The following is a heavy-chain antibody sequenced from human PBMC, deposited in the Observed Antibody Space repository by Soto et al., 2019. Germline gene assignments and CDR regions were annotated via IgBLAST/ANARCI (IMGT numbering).Heavy chain of an antibody. CDR3: ARVAGVCVGADCELFGMDV. CDR2: ITHDGGIT. V-gene: IGHV3-74*01. D-gene: IGHD2-21*01. Sequence: EVQLVEFGGGVVQPGGSLRLSCAASGFRFNQYWMYWVRQTPGKGPVWVSGITHDGGITTYADSVKGRFTIFRDNDNKMSYLQMIGMRGEDTAVYYCARVAGVCVGADCELFGMDVWGQGTTVTVSS. CDR1: GFRFNQYW. J-gene: IGHJ6*02.